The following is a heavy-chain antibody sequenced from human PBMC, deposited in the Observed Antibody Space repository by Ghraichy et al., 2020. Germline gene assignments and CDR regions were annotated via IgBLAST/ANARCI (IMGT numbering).Heavy chain of an antibody. CDR1: GFTFSSYS. V-gene: IGHV3-48*02. CDR3: AREGGKLDYYYYGMDV. J-gene: IGHJ6*02. D-gene: IGHD4-23*01. Sequence: GESLNISCAASGFTFSSYSMNWVRQAPGKGLEWVSYISSSSSTIYYADSVKGRFTISRDNAKNSLYLQMNSLRDEDTAVYYCAREGGKLDYYYYGMDVWGQGTTVTVSS. CDR2: ISSSSSTI.